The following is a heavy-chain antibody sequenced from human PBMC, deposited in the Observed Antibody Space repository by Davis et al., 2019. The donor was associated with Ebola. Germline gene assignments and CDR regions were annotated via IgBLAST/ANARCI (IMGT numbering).Heavy chain of an antibody. CDR2: ISYDGSNK. Sequence: PGGSLRLSCTASGFTFRSYALHWVRQAPGKGLEWLAVISYDGSNKYYADSVKGRFSISRDNSKNTLYLQMSSLGPEDTAMYHCARGTPYSGSNAECNGFDIWGQGTMVTVSS. V-gene: IGHV3-30-3*01. CDR3: ARGTPYSGSNAECNGFDI. D-gene: IGHD1-26*01. J-gene: IGHJ3*02. CDR1: GFTFRSYA.